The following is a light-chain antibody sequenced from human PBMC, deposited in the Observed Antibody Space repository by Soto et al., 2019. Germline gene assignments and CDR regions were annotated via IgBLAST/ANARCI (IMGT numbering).Light chain of an antibody. J-gene: IGKJ4*01. CDR3: QQTYSTFVS. CDR2: DAS. Sequence: DIQMTQSPFTLSASVGDRVTITCRASQTISTFLHWFQQKPGKAPNLLIYDASSLQSGVPSRFSGSGSGTDFTLTISSLQPEDFGTYYCQQTYSTFVSFGGGTKVHIK. V-gene: IGKV1-39*01. CDR1: QTISTF.